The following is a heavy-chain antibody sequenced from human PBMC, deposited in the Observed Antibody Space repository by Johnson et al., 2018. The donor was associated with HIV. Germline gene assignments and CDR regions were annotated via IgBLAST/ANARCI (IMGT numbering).Heavy chain of an antibody. J-gene: IGHJ3*02. V-gene: IGHV3-30*04. Sequence: QVQLVESGGGVVQPGRSLRLSCAASGFTFSSYAMHCVRQAPGKGLEWVAVISYDGSNKYSADSVQGRFTTSRDNAKKSLSLQMNSLRAEDTAVYYCARALLIAARPVGAFDIWGQGTMVTVSS. D-gene: IGHD6-6*01. CDR2: ISYDGSNK. CDR1: GFTFSSYA. CDR3: ARALLIAARPVGAFDI.